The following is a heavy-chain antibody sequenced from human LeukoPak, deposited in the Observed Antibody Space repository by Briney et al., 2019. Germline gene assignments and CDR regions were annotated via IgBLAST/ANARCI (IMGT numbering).Heavy chain of an antibody. V-gene: IGHV4-61*08. CDR2: IYYSGST. D-gene: IGHD1/OR15-1a*01. CDR3: ATLTRTYYYCYYMDV. CDR1: GGSISSGGYY. Sequence: PSETLSLTCTVSGGSISSGGYYWSWIRQPPGKGLEWIGYIYYSGSTNYNPSLKSRVTKSVDTSKNQFSLKLSSVTAADTAVYYCATLTRTYYYCYYMDVWGKGTTVTVSS. J-gene: IGHJ6*03.